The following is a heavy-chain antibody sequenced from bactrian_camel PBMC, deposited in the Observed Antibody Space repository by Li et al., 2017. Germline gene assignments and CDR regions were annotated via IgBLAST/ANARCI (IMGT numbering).Heavy chain of an antibody. J-gene: IGHJ4*01. Sequence: HVQLVESGGGSVQAGGSLRLSCAASGGTYSKWCMGWFRQISGKECEGLATIDSRGITAYADSMRGRSTISQDNAKNTLDLQINDLKPEDTAIYYCAAARRGSGRTCSDTDDYDLTGQGTQVTVS. CDR2: IDSRGIT. CDR1: GGTYSKWC. V-gene: IGHV3S53*01. D-gene: IGHD3*01. CDR3: AAARRGSGRTCSDTDDYDL.